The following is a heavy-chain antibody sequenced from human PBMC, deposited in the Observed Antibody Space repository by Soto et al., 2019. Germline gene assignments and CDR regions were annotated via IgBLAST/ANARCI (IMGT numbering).Heavy chain of an antibody. CDR1: GFTFSSYS. CDR2: ISGSGGST. CDR3: AKGRAARGPGLYYFDY. Sequence: PGGSLRLSCAASGFTFSSYSMNWVRQAPGKGLEWVSGISGSGGSTYFADSVKGRFTISRDNSKNTLYLQMNSLRADDTAVYYCAKGRAARGPGLYYFDYWGQGTLVTVSS. J-gene: IGHJ4*02. V-gene: IGHV3-23*01. D-gene: IGHD3-16*01.